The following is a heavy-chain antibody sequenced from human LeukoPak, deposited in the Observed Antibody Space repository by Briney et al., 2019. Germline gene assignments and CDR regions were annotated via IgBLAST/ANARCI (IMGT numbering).Heavy chain of an antibody. CDR3: VKDYQVGSSPAFGDS. D-gene: IGHD1-26*01. J-gene: IGHJ4*02. V-gene: IGHV3-23*01. CDR1: GFTFSSHA. Sequence: GGSLRLSCAASGFTFSSHAMSWVRQAPGKGLEWVSGLIENGVTTYYADSVKGRFTISRDNYRNAMYLQMNSLRAEDTAVYYCVKDYQVGSSPAFGDSWGQGTLVTVSS. CDR2: LIENGVTT.